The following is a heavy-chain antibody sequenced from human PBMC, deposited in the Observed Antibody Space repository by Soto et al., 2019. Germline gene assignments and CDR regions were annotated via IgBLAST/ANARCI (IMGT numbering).Heavy chain of an antibody. CDR2: ISAYNGNT. Sequence: GASVKVSCKASGYTFTSYGISWVRQAPGQGLEWMGWISAYNGNTNYAQKLQGRVTMTTDTSTSTAYMELRSLRSDDTAVYYCARGVEIYDILTGYYRPFFAYRGQGTLVTVSS. CDR3: ARGVEIYDILTGYYRPFFAY. J-gene: IGHJ4*02. D-gene: IGHD3-9*01. V-gene: IGHV1-18*01. CDR1: GYTFTSYG.